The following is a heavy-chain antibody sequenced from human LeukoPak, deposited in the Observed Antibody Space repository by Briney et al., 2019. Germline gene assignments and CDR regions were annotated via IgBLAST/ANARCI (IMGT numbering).Heavy chain of an antibody. CDR3: AREGYYDSSGYYPLQH. V-gene: IGHV1-18*01. CDR1: GYPFTNYG. Sequence: ASVKVSCKASGYPFTNYGTSWVRQAPGQGLEWMGWISGYNGNTNSAQKVQGRVTMTTDTSTSTAYMELRSLRSDDTAVYYCAREGYYDSSGYYPLQHWGQGTLVTVSS. D-gene: IGHD3-22*01. CDR2: ISGYNGNT. J-gene: IGHJ1*01.